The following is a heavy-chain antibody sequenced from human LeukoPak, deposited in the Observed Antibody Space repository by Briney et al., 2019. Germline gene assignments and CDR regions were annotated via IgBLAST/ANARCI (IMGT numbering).Heavy chain of an antibody. Sequence: PGGSLRLSCSGSGFTFSDYWMHWVRQAPGEGLVWVSVINSDGRDKRYADSVKGRFTISRDNANHMLYLQMNSLRVDDTAVYYCARDPLDVVPTDYWGQGTLVTVSS. V-gene: IGHV3-74*01. CDR3: ARDPLDVVPTDY. J-gene: IGHJ4*02. CDR2: INSDGRDK. D-gene: IGHD2-21*01. CDR1: GFTFSDYW.